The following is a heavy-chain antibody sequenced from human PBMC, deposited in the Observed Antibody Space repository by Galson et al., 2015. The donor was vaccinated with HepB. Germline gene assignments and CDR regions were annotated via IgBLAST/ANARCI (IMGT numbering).Heavy chain of an antibody. D-gene: IGHD2-2*01. CDR3: ARDSAVGTADAMGIGF. V-gene: IGHV1-2*06. CDR1: GYTFTAYY. J-gene: IGHJ4*02. Sequence: SVKVSCKASGYTFTAYYMHWVRQAPGQGLEWMGRINPTSGDTNYAQKFQGRVTMTRDTSISTAYMELSRLRSDDTAVYYCARDSAVGTADAMGIGFWGQGTLVTVSS. CDR2: INPTSGDT.